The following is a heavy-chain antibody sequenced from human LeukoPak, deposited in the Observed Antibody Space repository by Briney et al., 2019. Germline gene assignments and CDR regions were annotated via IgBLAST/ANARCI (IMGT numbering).Heavy chain of an antibody. CDR2: IYSGGST. V-gene: IGHV3-53*01. CDR1: GFTVSSNY. Sequence: PGGPLRLSCAASGFTVSSNYMSWVRQAPGKGLEWVSVIYSGGSTYYADSVKGRFTISRDNSKNTLYLQMNSLRAEDTAVYYCARGLYYFDTSGYLYYWGQGTLVTVSS. J-gene: IGHJ4*02. CDR3: ARGLYYFDTSGYLYY. D-gene: IGHD3-22*01.